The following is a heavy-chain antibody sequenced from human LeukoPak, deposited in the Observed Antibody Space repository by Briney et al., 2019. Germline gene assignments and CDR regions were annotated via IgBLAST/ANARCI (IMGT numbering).Heavy chain of an antibody. D-gene: IGHD3-10*02. CDR2: LSPSGGIT. Sequence: PGGSLRLSCAASGFTFSTYAMSWARQVPGKGLEWVSALSPSGGITYYEDSVEGRFTISRDNSKNTLYLQMNSLRAEDTAVYYCARGVNYFVLEYWSQGTLVTISS. CDR1: GFTFSTYA. J-gene: IGHJ4*02. V-gene: IGHV3-23*01. CDR3: ARGVNYFVLEY.